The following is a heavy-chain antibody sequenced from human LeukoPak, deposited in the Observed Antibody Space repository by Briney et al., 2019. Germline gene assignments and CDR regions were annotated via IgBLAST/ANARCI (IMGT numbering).Heavy chain of an antibody. Sequence: GGSLRLSCAVSGFTFSSYSMNWVRQAPGKGLEWVSYINSGSNIIYYGDSVKGRFTISRDNAKNSLYLQMNSLRAEDTAVYYCARDPGGYDFWTGGGLDPWGHGTLVTVSS. CDR3: ARDPGGYDFWTGGGLDP. V-gene: IGHV3-48*01. CDR1: GFTFSSYS. J-gene: IGHJ5*02. CDR2: INSGSNII. D-gene: IGHD3-3*01.